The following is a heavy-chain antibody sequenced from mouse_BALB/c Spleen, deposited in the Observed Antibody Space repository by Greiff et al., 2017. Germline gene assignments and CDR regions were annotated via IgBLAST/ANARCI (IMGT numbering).Heavy chain of an antibody. D-gene: IGHD2-4*01. CDR3: ARIYYDYEAWFAY. V-gene: IGHV2-6-7*01. Sequence: QVQLQQSGPGLVAPSQSLSITCTVSGFSLTGYGVNWVRQPPGKGLEWLGMIWGDGSTDYNSALKSRLSISKDNSKSQVFLKMNSLQTDDTARYYCARIYYDYEAWFAYWGQGTLVTVSA. CDR1: GFSLTGYG. J-gene: IGHJ3*01. CDR2: IWGDGST.